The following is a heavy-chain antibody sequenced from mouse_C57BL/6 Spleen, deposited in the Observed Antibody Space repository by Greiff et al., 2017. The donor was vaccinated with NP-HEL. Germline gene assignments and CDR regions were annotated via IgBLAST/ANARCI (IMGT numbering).Heavy chain of an antibody. Sequence: EVMLVESGGDLVKPGGSLKLSCAASGFTFSSYGMSWVRQTPDKRLEWVATISSGGSYTYYPDSVKGRFTISRDNAKNTLYLQMSSLKSEDTAMYYCASSYDYGAMDYWGQGTSVTVSS. CDR2: ISSGGSYT. V-gene: IGHV5-6*01. CDR3: ASSYDYGAMDY. D-gene: IGHD2-4*01. CDR1: GFTFSSYG. J-gene: IGHJ4*01.